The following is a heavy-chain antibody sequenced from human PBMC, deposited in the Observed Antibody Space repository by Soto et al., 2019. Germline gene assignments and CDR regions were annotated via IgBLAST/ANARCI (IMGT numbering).Heavy chain of an antibody. D-gene: IGHD3-3*01. CDR3: ARLSSYYDFWSGYFY. CDR1: GFTFSSFA. Sequence: GGSLRLSCAASGFTFSSFAMSWVRQAPGKGLEWVSAISGSGDDTYYAGSVKGRFTISRDNSKNTLYLQMNSLRAEDPAVYYCARLSSYYDFWSGYFYWGQGTLVTVSS. CDR2: ISGSGDDT. V-gene: IGHV3-23*01. J-gene: IGHJ4*02.